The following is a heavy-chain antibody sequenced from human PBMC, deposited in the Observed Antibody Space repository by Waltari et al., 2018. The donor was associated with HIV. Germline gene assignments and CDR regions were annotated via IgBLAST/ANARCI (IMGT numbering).Heavy chain of an antibody. Sequence: EVHLLESGGGLVQPGGSLRLSCAASGFTFSNYAMNWVRQAPGEGLGGVSAMRGSGGGRYYADSVKGRLTISRDNSKKTLYLQMNSLRAEDTAVYYCAKDYDSSGFYYFDYWGQGTLVTVSS. D-gene: IGHD3-22*01. CDR3: AKDYDSSGFYYFDY. J-gene: IGHJ4*02. CDR2: MRGSGGGR. V-gene: IGHV3-23*01. CDR1: GFTFSNYA.